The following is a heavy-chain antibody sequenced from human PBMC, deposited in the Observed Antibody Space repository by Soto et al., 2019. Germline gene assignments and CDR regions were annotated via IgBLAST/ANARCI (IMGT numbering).Heavy chain of an antibody. CDR3: PREGHGDWFDP. CDR1: GFTFRSFT. CDR2: ISSNSAYI. Sequence: PGGSLRLSCAASGFTFRSFTMNWVRQAPGKGLEWVSTISSNSAYIYYTDALRGRFTISRDNAKNSLHLQMNSLRAEDTAVYYCPREGHGDWFDPWGQGTLVTVSS. D-gene: IGHD3-10*01. J-gene: IGHJ5*02. V-gene: IGHV3-21*01.